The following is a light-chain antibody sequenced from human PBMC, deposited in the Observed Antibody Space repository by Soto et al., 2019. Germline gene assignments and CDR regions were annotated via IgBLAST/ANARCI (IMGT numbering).Light chain of an antibody. V-gene: IGKV1-9*01. CDR3: QQRHSYPIT. Sequence: DIQLTQSPSFLSASVGDGITISCRASQGISSYLAWYQQKPGKAPKLLIHTASTLQSGVPSRFSGSAAGAEFTLTISSLQPEDFATYYCQQRHSYPITFGQGTRLEMK. CDR1: QGISSY. CDR2: TAS. J-gene: IGKJ5*01.